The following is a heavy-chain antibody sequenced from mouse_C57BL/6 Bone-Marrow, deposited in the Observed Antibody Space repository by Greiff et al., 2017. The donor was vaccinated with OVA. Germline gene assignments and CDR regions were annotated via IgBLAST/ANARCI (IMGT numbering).Heavy chain of an antibody. CDR2: ISDGGSYT. Sequence: EVQLVESGGGLVKPGGSLKLSCAASGFTFSSYAMSWVRQTPEKRLEWVATISDGGSYTYYPDNVKGRFTISRDNAKNNLYLQMSHLKSEDTAMYYCARATTVPYYFDYWGQGTTLTVSS. J-gene: IGHJ2*01. CDR1: GFTFSSYA. V-gene: IGHV5-4*01. CDR3: ARATTVPYYFDY. D-gene: IGHD1-1*01.